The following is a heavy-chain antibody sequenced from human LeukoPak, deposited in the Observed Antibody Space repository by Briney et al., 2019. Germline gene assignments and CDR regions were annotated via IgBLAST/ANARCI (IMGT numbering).Heavy chain of an antibody. Sequence: GGSLRLSCAASGFTFSSYAMSWVRQAPGKGLEWVSAIIGRGGSTYYADSVKGRFTISRDSSKNTLYLQMNSLRAEDTAVYYCACGGSGSPFDYWGQGTLVTVSS. CDR2: IIGRGGST. CDR3: ACGGSGSPFDY. CDR1: GFTFSSYA. J-gene: IGHJ4*02. V-gene: IGHV3-23*01. D-gene: IGHD3-10*01.